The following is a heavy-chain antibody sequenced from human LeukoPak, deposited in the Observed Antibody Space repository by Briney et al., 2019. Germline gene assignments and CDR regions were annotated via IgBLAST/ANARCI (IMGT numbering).Heavy chain of an antibody. CDR2: INHSGST. CDR1: GFTFSSYS. CDR3: ARVGYSYGHWWFDP. J-gene: IGHJ5*02. V-gene: IGHV4-34*01. D-gene: IGHD5-18*01. Sequence: GSLRLSCAASGFTFSSYSMNWIRQPPGKGLEWIGEINHSGSTNYNPSLKSRVTISVDTSKNQFSLKLSSVTAADTAVYYCARVGYSYGHWWFDPWGQGTLVTVSS.